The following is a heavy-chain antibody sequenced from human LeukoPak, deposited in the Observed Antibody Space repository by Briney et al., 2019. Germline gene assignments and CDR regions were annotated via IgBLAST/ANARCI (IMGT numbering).Heavy chain of an antibody. CDR3: ARCVYDSSGYYSIWLDY. Sequence: SETLSLTCTVSGGSISSGDFYWTWIRQHPGKGLEWIGYIYYSGCTYYNPSLKSRVTISGDTSKNHFSLKLSSVTAADTAVYYCARCVYDSSGYYSIWLDYWGQGTLVTVSS. J-gene: IGHJ4*02. CDR2: IYYSGCT. V-gene: IGHV4-31*03. D-gene: IGHD3-22*01. CDR1: GGSISSGDFY.